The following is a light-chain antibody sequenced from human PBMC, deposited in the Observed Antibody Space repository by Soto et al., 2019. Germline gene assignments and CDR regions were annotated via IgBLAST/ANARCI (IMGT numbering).Light chain of an antibody. J-gene: IGKJ4*01. V-gene: IGKV3-15*01. CDR1: QSVSSN. Sequence: EIVLTQSPGTLCLSPVEIASLSSRASQSVSSNLAWYQQQPGQAPRLLIYGASTRATGFPARFSGSGSGTEFTLTVSSLQSEDFAVYYCQQYNNWPLTFGGGTKV. CDR2: GAS. CDR3: QQYNNWPLT.